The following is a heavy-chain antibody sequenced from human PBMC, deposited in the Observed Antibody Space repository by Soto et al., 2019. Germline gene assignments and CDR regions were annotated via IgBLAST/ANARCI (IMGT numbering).Heavy chain of an antibody. V-gene: IGHV4-4*02. CDR1: GGSISSSNW. J-gene: IGHJ6*02. Sequence: SETLSLTCAVSGGSISSSNWWSWVRQPPGKGLEWIGEIYHSGSTNYNPSLKSRVTISVDKSKNQFSLKLSSVTAADTAVYYCARVPRNKLHDVLRFLEWSKSYGMDVWGQGTTVTVSS. CDR2: IYHSGST. CDR3: ARVPRNKLHDVLRFLEWSKSYGMDV. D-gene: IGHD3-3*01.